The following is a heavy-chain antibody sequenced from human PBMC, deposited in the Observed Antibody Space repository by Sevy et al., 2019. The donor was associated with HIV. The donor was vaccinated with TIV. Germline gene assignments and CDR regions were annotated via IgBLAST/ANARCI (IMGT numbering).Heavy chain of an antibody. J-gene: IGHJ5*02. CDR1: GFTFSSYA. Sequence: GGSLRLSCAASGFTFSSYAMHWVRQAPGKGLEWVAVISYDGSNKYYADSVKGRFTISRDNSKNTLYLQMNSLRAEDTAVYYCARDRLGAVVVAATPPWFDPWGQGTLVTVSS. V-gene: IGHV3-30*04. D-gene: IGHD2-15*01. CDR2: ISYDGSNK. CDR3: ARDRLGAVVVAATPPWFDP.